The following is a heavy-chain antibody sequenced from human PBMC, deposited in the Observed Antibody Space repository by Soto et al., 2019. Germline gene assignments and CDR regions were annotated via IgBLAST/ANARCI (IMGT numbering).Heavy chain of an antibody. V-gene: IGHV3-23*01. D-gene: IGHD6-13*01. CDR3: AKRSPYSSGWYSPIFDY. CDR2: ISESGGST. CDR1: GFSFSDYA. J-gene: IGHJ4*02. Sequence: GGSLRLSCAASGFSFSDYAMSWVRQAPGKGLEWVSVISESGGSTHYADSVRGRFTVSRDNSKNSLSLRMNSLRDEDTAVYFCAKRSPYSSGWYSPIFDYWGQGA.